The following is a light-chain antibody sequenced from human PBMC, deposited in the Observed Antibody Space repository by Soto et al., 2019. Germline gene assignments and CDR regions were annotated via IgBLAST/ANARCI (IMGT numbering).Light chain of an antibody. CDR1: QSVRSY. V-gene: IGKV3-11*01. J-gene: IGKJ4*01. CDR3: QQRSNWPLLT. Sequence: EIVLTQSPATLSLSPGERATLSCRASQSVRSYLAWYRQKPGQAPRFLIYDASNRATGIPARFSGSGSGTDFTLTISSLEPEDFAVYYCQQRSNWPLLTFGGGTKVDIK. CDR2: DAS.